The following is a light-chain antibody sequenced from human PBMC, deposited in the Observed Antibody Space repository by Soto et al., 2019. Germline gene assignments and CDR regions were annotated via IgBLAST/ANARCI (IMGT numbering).Light chain of an antibody. J-gene: IGKJ4*01. CDR2: AAS. V-gene: IGKV1D-12*01. CDR3: QQDKNFPLT. Sequence: DIQMTQSPSSVSASVGDRVTITCRASQDITDWLAWYQQKPARAPKVLIYAASSLASGVPSRFSGSRSGTEYTLTISSLQPEDFATYHCQQDKNFPLTFGGGTKVESK. CDR1: QDITDW.